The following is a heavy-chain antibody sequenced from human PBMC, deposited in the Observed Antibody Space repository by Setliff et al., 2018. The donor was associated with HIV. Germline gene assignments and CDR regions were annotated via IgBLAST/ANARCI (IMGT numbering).Heavy chain of an antibody. V-gene: IGHV2-5*01. CDR3: TRRSTGGYYDY. CDR1: GFSLSTSGVG. J-gene: IGHJ4*02. D-gene: IGHD3-22*01. CDR2: IYWNDDK. Sequence: SGPTLVNPTQTLTLTCTFSGFSLSTSGVGVGWIRQPPGKALEWLALIYWNDDKRYNPSLSARLTITKDTSKNQVVLTMTTMDPVDTATYYCTRRSTGGYYDYWGQGTLVTVSS.